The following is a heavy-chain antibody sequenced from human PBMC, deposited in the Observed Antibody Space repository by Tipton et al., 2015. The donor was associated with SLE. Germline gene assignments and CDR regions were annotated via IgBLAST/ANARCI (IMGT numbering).Heavy chain of an antibody. D-gene: IGHD4-17*01. CDR2: IHYSGSA. J-gene: IGHJ6*02. Sequence: TLSLTCTVSGGSINHYYWSWIRQPPGKGLEWIAYIHYSGSASYNPSLKSRVTMSVDTSKNQFSLKLTSVTAADTAVYYCARDPSTVTSDPYCGMDVWDQGP. V-gene: IGHV4-59*01. CDR1: GGSINHYY. CDR3: ARDPSTVTSDPYCGMDV.